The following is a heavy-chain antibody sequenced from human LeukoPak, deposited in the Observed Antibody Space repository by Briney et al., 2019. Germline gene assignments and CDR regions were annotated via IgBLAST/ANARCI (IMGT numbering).Heavy chain of an antibody. J-gene: IGHJ3*02. CDR3: ARGRDDYGDRDAFDI. D-gene: IGHD4-17*01. CDR1: GYTFTSYD. CDR2: MNPNSGNK. Sequence: ASVKVSCKASGYTFTSYDINWVRQATGQGLEWMGWMNPNSGNKGYAQKFQGRVTMTRNTSISTAYMELSSLRSEDTAVYYCARGRDDYGDRDAFDIWGQGTMVTVSS. V-gene: IGHV1-8*01.